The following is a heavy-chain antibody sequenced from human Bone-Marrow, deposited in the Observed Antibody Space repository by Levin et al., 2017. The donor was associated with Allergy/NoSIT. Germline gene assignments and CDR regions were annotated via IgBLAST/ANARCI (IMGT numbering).Heavy chain of an antibody. CDR3: ARVHSAYDWLWWCDT. V-gene: IGHV5-51*01. D-gene: IGHD5-12*01. J-gene: IGHJ5*02. CDR1: GYSFTRYW. CDR2: IYPGDSDT. Sequence: GESLKISCLGSGYSFTRYWIGWVRQMPGKGLESMGIIYPGDSDTRYSPSFQGQVTISADTSISTAYLQWSSLQASDTATYYCARVHSAYDWLWWCDTWGQGTLVTVSS.